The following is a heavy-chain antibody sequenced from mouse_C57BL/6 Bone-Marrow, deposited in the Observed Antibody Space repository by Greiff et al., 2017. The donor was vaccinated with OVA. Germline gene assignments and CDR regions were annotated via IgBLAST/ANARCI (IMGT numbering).Heavy chain of an antibody. V-gene: IGHV14-4*01. J-gene: IGHJ4*01. CDR3: TAYYGKRMDY. CDR2: IDPENGDT. CDR1: GFNIKDDY. D-gene: IGHD2-10*01. Sequence: VQLQHSGAELVRPGASVKLSCTASGFNIKDDYMHWVKQRPEQGLEWIGWIDPENGDTEYASKFQGKATITADTSSNTAYLQLSSLTSEDTAVYYCTAYYGKRMDYWGQGTSVTVSS.